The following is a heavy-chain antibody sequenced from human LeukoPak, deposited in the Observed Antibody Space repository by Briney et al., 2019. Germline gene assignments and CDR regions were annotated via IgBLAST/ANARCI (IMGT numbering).Heavy chain of an antibody. Sequence: GGSLRLSCTASGFTFGDYAMSWFRQAPGKGLEWVGFIRSKAYGGTTEYAASVKGRFTISRDDSKSIAYLQMNSLKTEDTAVYYCTRSYFLEWLLYYDYWGQGTLVTVSS. J-gene: IGHJ4*02. CDR3: TRSYFLEWLLYYDY. CDR1: GFTFGDYA. CDR2: IRSKAYGGTT. V-gene: IGHV3-49*03. D-gene: IGHD3-3*01.